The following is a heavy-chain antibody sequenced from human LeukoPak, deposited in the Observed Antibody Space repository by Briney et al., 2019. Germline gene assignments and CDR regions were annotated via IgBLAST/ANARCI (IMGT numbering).Heavy chain of an antibody. CDR2: IYYSGST. Sequence: SETLSLTCTVSGGSIGSYYWTWIRQPPGKGLEWIGYIYYSGSTNYNPSLKSRVTISVDTSKNQFSLKLSSVTAADTAVYYCAREGRPDAFDIWGQGTMVTVSS. CDR1: GGSIGSYY. J-gene: IGHJ3*02. V-gene: IGHV4-59*12. CDR3: AREGRPDAFDI.